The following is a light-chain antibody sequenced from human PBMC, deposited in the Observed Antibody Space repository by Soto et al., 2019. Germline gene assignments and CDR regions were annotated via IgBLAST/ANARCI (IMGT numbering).Light chain of an antibody. V-gene: IGKV3-11*01. J-gene: IGKJ1*01. CDR2: DAS. CDR3: QQHVSWHT. Sequence: EIVLTQSPATLSLSPGDGATPSCRASQSVGNYLAWYQQKPGQAPRLLIYDASNRATGIPARFSGSGSGTDFTLTISSPEAEDFAVYYCQQHVSWHTFGQGTKVEIK. CDR1: QSVGNY.